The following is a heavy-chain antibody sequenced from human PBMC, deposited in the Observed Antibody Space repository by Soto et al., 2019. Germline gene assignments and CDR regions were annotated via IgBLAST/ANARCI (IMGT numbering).Heavy chain of an antibody. D-gene: IGHD3-22*01. CDR2: INPNSGGT. CDR3: ARAYYYDSSESYNWFDP. V-gene: IGHV1-2*04. Sequence: QVQLVQSGAEVKKPGASVKVSCKASGYTFTGYYMHWVRQAPGQGLEWMGWINPNSGGTNYAQKFQGWVTMTRDTSXSXGYMELSRLRSDDTAVYYCARAYYYDSSESYNWFDPWGQGTLVTVSS. CDR1: GYTFTGYY. J-gene: IGHJ5*02.